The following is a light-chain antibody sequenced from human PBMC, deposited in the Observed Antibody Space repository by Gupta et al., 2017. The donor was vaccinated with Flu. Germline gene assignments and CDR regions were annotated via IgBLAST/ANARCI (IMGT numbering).Light chain of an antibody. CDR3: MQALQSPPST. J-gene: IGKJ3*01. CDR1: QSLLQSNGYNY. Sequence: DIVMTQSPLSLSVTPGEPASISCKSSQSLLQSNGYNYLDWYLQKPGQSPQLLIYLGSNRASGVPDRFSGSGSGTDFTLKISRVEAEDVGVYYCMQALQSPPSTFGPGTKVDIK. V-gene: IGKV2-28*01. CDR2: LGS.